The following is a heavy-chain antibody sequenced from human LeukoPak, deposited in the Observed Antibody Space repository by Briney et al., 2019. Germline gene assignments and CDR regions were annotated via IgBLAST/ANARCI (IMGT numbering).Heavy chain of an antibody. CDR3: TRDRGIRTFDY. CDR1: GFTFSDYY. D-gene: IGHD5-18*01. CDR2: IRSKAYGGTT. V-gene: IGHV3-49*03. Sequence: GGSLRLSCAASGFTFSDYYMSWFRQAPGKGLEWVGFIRSKAYGGTTEYAASVKGRFTISRDDSKSIVYLQMNSLKTEDTAVYYCTRDRGIRTFDYWGQGTLVTVSS. J-gene: IGHJ4*02.